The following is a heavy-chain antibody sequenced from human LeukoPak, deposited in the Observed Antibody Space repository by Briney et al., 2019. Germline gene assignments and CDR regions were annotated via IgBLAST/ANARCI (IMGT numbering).Heavy chain of an antibody. Sequence: GGSLRLSCAASGFTFSTYDMHWVRQAPGKGLEWVSGIGTAGDTYYPGSVKGRFTISRENAKNSLYLQMNSLGAGDTAVYYCARGMGATTQSLFDQWGQGTLVTVSS. V-gene: IGHV3-13*04. CDR1: GFTFSTYD. CDR2: IGTAGDT. CDR3: ARGMGATTQSLFDQ. D-gene: IGHD1-26*01. J-gene: IGHJ4*02.